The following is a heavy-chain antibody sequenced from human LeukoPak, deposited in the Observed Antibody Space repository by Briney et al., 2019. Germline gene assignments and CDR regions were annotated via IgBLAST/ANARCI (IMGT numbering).Heavy chain of an antibody. D-gene: IGHD3-16*02. V-gene: IGHV3-23*01. CDR1: GFTFSSYG. J-gene: IGHJ4*02. CDR2: ISGRRDST. Sequence: PGGSLRLSCAASGFTFSSYGMSWVRQAPGKGLEWVSTISGRRDSTYYADSVKGRFTISRDNSKNTLYLQMNSLRAEDTAVYYCANLYLGYDYVWGSYRYLQYFDYWGQGTLVTVSS. CDR3: ANLYLGYDYVWGSYRYLQYFDY.